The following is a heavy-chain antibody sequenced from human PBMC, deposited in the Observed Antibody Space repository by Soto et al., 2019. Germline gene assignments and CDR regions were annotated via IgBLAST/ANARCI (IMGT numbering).Heavy chain of an antibody. CDR3: ARVNAVAGTKVGLGMDV. V-gene: IGHV6-1*01. J-gene: IGHJ6*02. Sequence: QVQLQQSGPGLVKPSQTLSLTCAISGDSVSSNSAAWNWIRQSPSRGLEWLGRTYYRSKWYNDYAVSVKSRITINPDTSKNQFSLQLNSVTPEDTAVYYCARVNAVAGTKVGLGMDVWGQGTTVTVSS. D-gene: IGHD6-19*01. CDR2: TYYRSKWYN. CDR1: GDSVSSNSAA.